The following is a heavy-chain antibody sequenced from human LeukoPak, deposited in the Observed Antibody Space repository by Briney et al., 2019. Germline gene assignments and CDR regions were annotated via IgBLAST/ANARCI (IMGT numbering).Heavy chain of an antibody. CDR3: ANPEIVGATDDAFDI. D-gene: IGHD1-26*01. CDR1: GFTFSSYG. V-gene: IGHV3-30*18. J-gene: IGHJ3*02. CDR2: ISYDGSNK. Sequence: GGSLTLSCAASGFTFSSYGMHWVRQAPGKGLEWVAVISYDGSNKYYADSVKGRFTISRDNSKNTLYLQMNSLRAEDTGVYYCANPEIVGATDDAFDIWGQGTMVTVSS.